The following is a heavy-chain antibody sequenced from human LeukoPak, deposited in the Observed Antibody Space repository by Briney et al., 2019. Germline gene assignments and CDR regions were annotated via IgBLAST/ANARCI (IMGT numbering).Heavy chain of an antibody. CDR3: ARALYSSSWPFDY. V-gene: IGHV4-31*11. CDR1: GGSISNGGYY. CDR2: IYYSGST. J-gene: IGHJ4*02. D-gene: IGHD6-13*01. Sequence: PSETLSPTCAVSGGSISNGGYYWSWIRQHPGKGLEWIGYIYYSGSTYYNPSLKSRVTISVDTSKNQFSLKLSSVTAADTAVYYCARALYSSSWPFDYWGQGTLVTVSS.